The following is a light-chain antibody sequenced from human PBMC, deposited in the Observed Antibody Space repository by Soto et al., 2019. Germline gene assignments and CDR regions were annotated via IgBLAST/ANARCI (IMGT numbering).Light chain of an antibody. Sequence: EIVLTQSPGTLSLSPGERATLSCRASQSVSSSYLAWYQQKSGQAPRLLIYGASSRATGIPDRFSGSGSGTDFTLTISRLEPEDFAVYYCEQYGSSPWTFGQGTKVVVK. V-gene: IGKV3-20*01. CDR1: QSVSSSY. CDR3: EQYGSSPWT. J-gene: IGKJ1*01. CDR2: GAS.